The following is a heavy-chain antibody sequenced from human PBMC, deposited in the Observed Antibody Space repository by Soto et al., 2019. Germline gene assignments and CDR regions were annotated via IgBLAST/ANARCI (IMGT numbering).Heavy chain of an antibody. CDR2: INPSGGST. V-gene: IGHV1-46*01. Sequence: ASVKVSCKASGYTFTSYYMHWVRQAPGQGLEWMGIINPSGGSTSYAQKFQGRVTMTRDTSTSTVYMELSSLRSEDTAVYYCARDISLSGKWDYFDYWGQGTLVIVSS. J-gene: IGHJ4*02. CDR3: ARDISLSGKWDYFDY. CDR1: GYTFTSYY. D-gene: IGHD3-3*01.